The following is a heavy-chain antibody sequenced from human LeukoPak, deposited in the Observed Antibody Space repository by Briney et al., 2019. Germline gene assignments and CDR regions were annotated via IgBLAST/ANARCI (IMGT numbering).Heavy chain of an antibody. J-gene: IGHJ6*03. CDR3: TTVGSSWMLYWYFFMDV. D-gene: IGHD6-13*01. V-gene: IGHV3-15*01. CDR2: IKRKTDVGTT. CDR1: GFTFSNAW. Sequence: GGPLRLSCAACGFTFSNAWKSWLRQAAGKGLEWFGRIKRKTDVGTTDYAAPVKGRVTISRDDSKSTLYLQMNSLKTEGTALYYCTTVGSSWMLYWYFFMDVWGKGTTVTLSS.